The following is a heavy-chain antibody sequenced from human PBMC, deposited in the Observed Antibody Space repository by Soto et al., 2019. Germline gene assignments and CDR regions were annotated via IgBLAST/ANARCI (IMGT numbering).Heavy chain of an antibody. V-gene: IGHV3-30*04. CDR2: ISYDGKNQ. D-gene: IGHD2-21*02. CDR1: GFTFSSYA. Sequence: QVQLVESGGGVVQPGRSLRLSCAASGFTFSSYAMHWVRQAPGKGLEWVAVISYDGKNQYYADSVRGRFTSSRDNSKNMLYLQMNSLRAEDTAVYYCARSVVTQYANFYYGMDVWGQGTTVTVSS. CDR3: ARSVVTQYANFYYGMDV. J-gene: IGHJ6*02.